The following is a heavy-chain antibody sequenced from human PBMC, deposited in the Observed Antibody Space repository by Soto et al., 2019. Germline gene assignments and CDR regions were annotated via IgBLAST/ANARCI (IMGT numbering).Heavy chain of an antibody. CDR1: GGSISSSNW. J-gene: IGHJ6*02. V-gene: IGHV4-4*02. D-gene: IGHD3-10*01. Sequence: QVQLQESGPGLVKPSGTLSLTCAVSGGSISSSNWWSWVRQPPGKGLEWIGEIYHSGSTNYNPSLKSRVTRSVDKSKNQFSLKLSSVTAADTAVYYCARVVRGVINYYYYGMDVWGQGTTVTVSS. CDR3: ARVVRGVINYYYYGMDV. CDR2: IYHSGST.